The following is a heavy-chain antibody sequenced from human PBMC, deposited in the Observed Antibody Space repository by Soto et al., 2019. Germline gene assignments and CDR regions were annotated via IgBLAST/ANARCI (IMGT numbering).Heavy chain of an antibody. CDR2: IYQSGNT. D-gene: IGHD3-10*01. J-gene: IGHJ6*02. CDR1: GGSISSSRYY. Sequence: QLQLQESGPGLVKPSETLSLTCTVSGGSISSSRYYWGWIRRPPGKGLEWIGSIYQSGNTYSNPSLKSRLAMSMDTSKSPCSLKLSSVAAADTAVYFCARGVSLSGINYVDVWGQGSTVTVS. CDR3: ARGVSLSGINYVDV. V-gene: IGHV4-39*01.